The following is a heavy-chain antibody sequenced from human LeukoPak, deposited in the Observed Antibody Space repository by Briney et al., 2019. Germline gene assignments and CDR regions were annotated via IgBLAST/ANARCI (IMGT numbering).Heavy chain of an antibody. D-gene: IGHD2/OR15-2a*01. CDR3: AREDHSKGDY. CDR1: GFTFSSYS. Sequence: GGSLRLSCAASGFTFSSYSMNWVRQAPGKGLEWVSAISGSGGSTYYADSVKGRFTISRDNSKNTLYLQMNSLRDEDTAVYYCAREDHSKGDYWGQGTLVTVSS. V-gene: IGHV3-23*01. CDR2: ISGSGGST. J-gene: IGHJ4*02.